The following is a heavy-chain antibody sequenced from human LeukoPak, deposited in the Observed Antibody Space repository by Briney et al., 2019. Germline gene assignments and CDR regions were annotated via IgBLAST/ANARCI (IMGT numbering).Heavy chain of an antibody. CDR3: ARGEAVAGISY. CDR1: GGSFSGYY. Sequence: PSETLSLTCAVYGGSFSGYYWSWIRQPPGKGLEWIGEINHSGSTNYNPSLKSRVTISVDTSKNQFSLKLSSVTAADTAVCYCARGEAVAGISYWGQGTLVTVSS. CDR2: INHSGST. D-gene: IGHD6-19*01. J-gene: IGHJ4*02. V-gene: IGHV4-34*01.